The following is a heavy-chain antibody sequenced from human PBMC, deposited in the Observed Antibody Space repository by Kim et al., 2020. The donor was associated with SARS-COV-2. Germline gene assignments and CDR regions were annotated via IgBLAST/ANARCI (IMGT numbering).Heavy chain of an antibody. D-gene: IGHD6-13*01. CDR3: ARGERAAATHAGWYFDL. Sequence: GGSLRLSCAASGFTFSSYAMHWVRQAPGKGLEWVAVISYDGSNKYYADSVKGRFTISRDNSKNTLYLQMNSLRAEDTAVYYCARGERAAATHAGWYFDLWGRGTLVTVSS. CDR2: ISYDGSNK. J-gene: IGHJ2*01. V-gene: IGHV3-30*04. CDR1: GFTFSSYA.